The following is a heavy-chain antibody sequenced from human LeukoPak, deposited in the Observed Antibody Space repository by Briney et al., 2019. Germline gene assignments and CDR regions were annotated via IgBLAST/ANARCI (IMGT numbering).Heavy chain of an antibody. J-gene: IGHJ1*01. CDR2: ISSSSSYI. V-gene: IGHV3-21*01. Sequence: GGSLRLSCAASGFTFSSYSMNWVRQAPGKGLEWVSSISSSSSYIYYADSMKGRFTISRDNAKNSLYLQMNSLRAEDTAVYYCASGPYCSGGSCYIAEYFQHWGQGTLVTASS. D-gene: IGHD2-15*01. CDR1: GFTFSSYS. CDR3: ASGPYCSGGSCYIAEYFQH.